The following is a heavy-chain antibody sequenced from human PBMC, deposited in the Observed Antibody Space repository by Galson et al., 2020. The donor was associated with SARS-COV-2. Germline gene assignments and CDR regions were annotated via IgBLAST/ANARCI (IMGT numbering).Heavy chain of an antibody. CDR2: ISYDEINK. D-gene: IGHD3-3*01. CDR3: AKDVTRFLERGLHGMDV. V-gene: IGHV3-30*18. J-gene: IGHJ6*02. Sequence: TGESLKISCAASGFTFSSYGIHWVRQAPGKGLEWVAFISYDEINKNYADSVKGRFTISRDNSKNTLYLQMNSLRAEDTAVYYCAKDVTRFLERGLHGMDVWGQGTTVTVSS. CDR1: GFTFSSYG.